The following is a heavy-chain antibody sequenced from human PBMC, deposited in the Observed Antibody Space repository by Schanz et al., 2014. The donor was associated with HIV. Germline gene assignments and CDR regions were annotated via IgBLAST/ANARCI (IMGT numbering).Heavy chain of an antibody. CDR2: IYYSGST. CDR1: GDSIRSGGYY. CDR3: ARDPLLYCSSTNCLGMDV. J-gene: IGHJ6*02. D-gene: IGHD2-2*01. Sequence: QVQLQESGPGLVKPSQTLSLTCIVSGDSIRSGGYYWSWIRQHPGKGLEWIGHIYYSGSTYYKPYTNSRKNRYTDATKNHCPTQLRSVTAADTALYFCARDPLLYCSSTNCLGMDVWGQGTTVIVSS. V-gene: IGHV4-31*03.